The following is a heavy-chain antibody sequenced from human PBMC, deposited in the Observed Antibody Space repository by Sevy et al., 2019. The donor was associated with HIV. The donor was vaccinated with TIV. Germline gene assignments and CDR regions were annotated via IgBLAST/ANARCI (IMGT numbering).Heavy chain of an antibody. D-gene: IGHD3-22*01. V-gene: IGHV4-59*01. Sequence: SETLSLTCAVSGGSINSFFWSWIRQSPGKGLEWIGYVYDSGNSEYNSSLRSRVTISVDTSKKQFSLKLSSVTAADTAVYYFARGGGIYYDSRGFHPQYYFDSWGQGTLVTVSS. CDR3: ARGGGIYYDSRGFHPQYYFDS. CDR1: GGSINSFF. CDR2: VYDSGNS. J-gene: IGHJ4*02.